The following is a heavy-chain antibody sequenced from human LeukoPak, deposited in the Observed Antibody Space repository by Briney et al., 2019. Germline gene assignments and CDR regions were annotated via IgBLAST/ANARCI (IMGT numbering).Heavy chain of an antibody. J-gene: IGHJ5*02. CDR1: GGSISSYY. D-gene: IGHD7-27*01. Sequence: TLSLTCTVSGGSISSYYWSWIRQPPGKGLEWIGYIYYSGSTNYNPSLKSRVTISVDTSKNQFSLKLSSVTAADTAVYYCARSPPGANWFDPWGQGTLVTVSS. V-gene: IGHV4-59*01. CDR2: IYYSGST. CDR3: ARSPPGANWFDP.